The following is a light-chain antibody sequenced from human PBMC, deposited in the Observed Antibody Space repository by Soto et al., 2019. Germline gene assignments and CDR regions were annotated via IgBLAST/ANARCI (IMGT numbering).Light chain of an antibody. J-gene: IGKJ1*01. Sequence: DIQMTQSPSTLSGSVGDRVTITSRDSQTISSWLAWYQQKPGKAPKLLIYKASTLKSGVPSRFSGSGSGTEFTLTISSLQPDDFATYYCQHYNSYSEAFGQGTKVAIK. CDR3: QHYNSYSEA. V-gene: IGKV1-5*03. CDR1: QTISSW. CDR2: KAS.